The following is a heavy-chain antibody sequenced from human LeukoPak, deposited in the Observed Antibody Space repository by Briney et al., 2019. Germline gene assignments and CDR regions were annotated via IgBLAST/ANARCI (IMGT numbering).Heavy chain of an antibody. CDR3: ARDAAGGANWFDP. CDR1: GGTFSSYA. V-gene: IGHV1-69*01. J-gene: IGHJ5*02. Sequence: SVKVSCKASGGTFSSYAISWVRQAPGQGLEWMGGIIPIFGTANYAQKFQGRVTITADESTSTAYMELSSLRSEDTAVYYCARDAAGGANWFDPWGQGTLVTVSS. D-gene: IGHD3-10*01. CDR2: IIPIFGTA.